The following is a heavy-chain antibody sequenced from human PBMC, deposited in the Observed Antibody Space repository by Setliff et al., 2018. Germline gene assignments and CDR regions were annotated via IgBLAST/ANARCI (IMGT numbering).Heavy chain of an antibody. CDR3: ARVESMVRGKNILRHFDY. D-gene: IGHD3-10*01. CDR2: VTIYNGNT. J-gene: IGHJ4*02. V-gene: IGHV1-18*01. Sequence: ASVKVSCKASGYTFNNYGVAWVRQAPGQGLDWMGWVTIYNGNTKYAQNLQGRLTLTTDRSTSTVYMELGSLTTDDTAIYYCARVESMVRGKNILRHFDYWGQGTLVTVSS. CDR1: GYTFNNYG.